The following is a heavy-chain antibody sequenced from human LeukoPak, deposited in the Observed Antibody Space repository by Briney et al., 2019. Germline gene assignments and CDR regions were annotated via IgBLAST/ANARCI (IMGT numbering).Heavy chain of an antibody. D-gene: IGHD2-15*01. Sequence: ASVKVSCKASGYTFTSYDINWVRQATGQGLEWMGWMNPNGGNTGYAQKFQGRVAMTRNSSISTAYMELSSLRSEDTAVYYCARRLGYCSDGSCYSLNYWGQGTLVTVSS. J-gene: IGHJ4*02. CDR1: GYTFTSYD. CDR3: ARRLGYCSDGSCYSLNY. V-gene: IGHV1-8*01. CDR2: MNPNGGNT.